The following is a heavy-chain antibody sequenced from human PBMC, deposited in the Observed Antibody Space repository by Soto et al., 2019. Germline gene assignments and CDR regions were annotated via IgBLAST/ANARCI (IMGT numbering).Heavy chain of an antibody. CDR2: ISSSSSII. Sequence: EVQLVESGGGLVQPGGSLRLSCAASGFTFSSYSMNWVRQAPGKGLEWVSYISSSSSIIYYADSVKGRFTISRDNAKNSLYLQMHSLRDADTAVYYCATDRYYSSTTCYTEKNYWGQGTLVSVSS. D-gene: IGHD2-2*02. CDR1: GFTFSSYS. CDR3: ATDRYYSSTTCYTEKNY. V-gene: IGHV3-48*02. J-gene: IGHJ4*02.